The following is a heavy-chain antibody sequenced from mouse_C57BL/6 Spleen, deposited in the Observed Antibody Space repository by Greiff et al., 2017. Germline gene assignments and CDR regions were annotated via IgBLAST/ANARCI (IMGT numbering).Heavy chain of an antibody. CDR3: ARRGGAMDY. CDR2: IYPGDGDT. Sequence: VQLQQSGPELVKPGASVKISCKASGYAFSSSWMNWVKQRPGKGLEWIGRIYPGDGDTNYNGKFKGKATLTADKASSTAYMQLSSVTSEDSPVYFGARRGGAMDYWGQGTSVTVSS. V-gene: IGHV1-82*01. CDR1: GYAFSSSW. J-gene: IGHJ4*01.